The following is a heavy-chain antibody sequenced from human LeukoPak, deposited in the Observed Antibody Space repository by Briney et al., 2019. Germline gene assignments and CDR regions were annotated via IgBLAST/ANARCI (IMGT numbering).Heavy chain of an antibody. CDR2: ISNSGGTT. CDR3: AKGGSSWSYFQH. D-gene: IGHD6-13*01. J-gene: IGHJ1*01. V-gene: IGHV3-23*01. Sequence: PGGSLRLSCAASGFTFSSYAMNWVRQAPGKGLEWVSGISNSGGTTYYADSVKGRFTISRDNSKNTLYVQMNSLRAEDTAVYYCAKGGSSWSYFQHWGQGTLVTVSS. CDR1: GFTFSSYA.